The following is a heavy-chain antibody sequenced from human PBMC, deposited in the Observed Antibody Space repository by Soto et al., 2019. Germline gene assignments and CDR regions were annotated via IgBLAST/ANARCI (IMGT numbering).Heavy chain of an antibody. CDR3: ARDDGTEIFDY. D-gene: IGHD1-1*01. J-gene: IGHJ4*02. V-gene: IGHV4-59*01. Sequence: SETLSLTCTVSGGSISSYYWSWIRQPPGKGLEWIGYIYYSGSTNYNPSLKSRVTISVDTSKNQFSLKLSSVTAADTAVYYCARDDGTEIFDYWGQGTLVTVSS. CDR2: IYYSGST. CDR1: GGSISSYY.